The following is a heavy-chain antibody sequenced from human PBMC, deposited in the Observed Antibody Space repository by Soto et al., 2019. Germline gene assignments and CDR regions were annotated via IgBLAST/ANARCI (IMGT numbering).Heavy chain of an antibody. Sequence: ASVKVSCKDSGYTLAELSMHWVRQAPGKGLEWMGGFDPEDGETIYAQKFQGRVTMTEDTSTDTAYMELSSLRSEDTAVYYCATEDCSGGSCFRTFDIWGQGTMVTVSS. D-gene: IGHD2-15*01. V-gene: IGHV1-24*01. CDR1: GYTLAELS. J-gene: IGHJ3*02. CDR3: ATEDCSGGSCFRTFDI. CDR2: FDPEDGET.